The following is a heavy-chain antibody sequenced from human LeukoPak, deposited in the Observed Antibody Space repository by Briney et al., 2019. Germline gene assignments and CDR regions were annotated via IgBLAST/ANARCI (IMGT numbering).Heavy chain of an antibody. CDR2: FYREDGET. V-gene: IGHV1-24*01. CDR1: GYTLTELS. CDR3: ASFYGSGSYSYYGMDV. J-gene: IGHJ6*04. D-gene: IGHD3-10*01. Sequence: ASVKVSCKVSGYTLTELSMHWVRQAPGKGLEGMGGFYREDGETIYAQKFQGRVTMTEDTSTDTAYMELSSLRSEDTAVYYCASFYGSGSYSYYGMDVWGKGTTVTVSS.